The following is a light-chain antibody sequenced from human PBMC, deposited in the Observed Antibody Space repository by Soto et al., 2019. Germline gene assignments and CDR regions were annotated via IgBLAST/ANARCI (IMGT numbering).Light chain of an antibody. CDR3: QQLHSNPYT. V-gene: IGKV1-9*01. CDR2: AAS. Sequence: DIQLTQSPSFLSASVGDRVTITCRASQGISSYLAWYQQKPGTAPRLLIYAASTLQSGVPSRFSGSGSGTEFTLTISSLQPEDFATYYCQQLHSNPYTFGQGTKVEI. CDR1: QGISSY. J-gene: IGKJ2*01.